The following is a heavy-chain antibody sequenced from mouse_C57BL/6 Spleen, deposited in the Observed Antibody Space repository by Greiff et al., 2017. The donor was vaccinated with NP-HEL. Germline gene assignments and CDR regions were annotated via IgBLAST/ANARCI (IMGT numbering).Heavy chain of an antibody. CDR2: INPSSGYT. D-gene: IGHD1-3*01. CDR3: SSQTGSYAMDY. V-gene: IGHV1-7*01. J-gene: IGHJ4*01. CDR1: GYTFTSYW. Sequence: QVQLQQSGAELVKPGASVKLSCKASGYTFTSYWMHWVKQRPGRGLEWIGNINPSSGYTKYNQKFKDKATVTADKSSSTAYMQLSSLTSEDSAVDYSSSQTGSYAMDYWGQGTSVTVSS.